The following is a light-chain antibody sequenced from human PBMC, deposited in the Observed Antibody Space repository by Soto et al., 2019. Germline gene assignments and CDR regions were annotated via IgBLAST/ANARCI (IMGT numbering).Light chain of an antibody. J-gene: IGKJ4*01. V-gene: IGKV4-1*01. CDR2: WAS. CDR1: QSVLYSANNKNY. Sequence: DIVMTQSPDSLAVSLGERATINCKSSQSVLYSANNKNYLAWYQQKAGQPPKLLIYWASTRESGVPDRFSGSGSGTEFTLTISSLQSEDFAVYYCQQYNKWPLTFGGGTKVEIK. CDR3: QQYNKWPLT.